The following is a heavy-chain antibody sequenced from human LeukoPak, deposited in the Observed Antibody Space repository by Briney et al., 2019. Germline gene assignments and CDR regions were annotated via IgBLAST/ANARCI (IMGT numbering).Heavy chain of an antibody. D-gene: IGHD3/OR15-3a*01. CDR2: ISSNGGST. CDR1: GFSFSSYA. V-gene: IGHV3-64*02. CDR3: ARGGDFWTGNYYYGMDV. J-gene: IGHJ6*02. Sequence: GGSLRLSCAASGFSFSSYAMHWVRQAPGKGLEYVSAISSNGGSTYYADSVKGRFTISRDNSKNTPFLQMGSPRAEDMAVYYCARGGDFWTGNYYYGMDVWGQGTTVTVSS.